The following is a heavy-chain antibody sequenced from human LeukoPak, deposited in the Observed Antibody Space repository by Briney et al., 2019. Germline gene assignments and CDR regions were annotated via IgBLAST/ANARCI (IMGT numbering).Heavy chain of an antibody. CDR2: ISSSSSYI. V-gene: IGHV3-21*01. J-gene: IGHJ4*02. D-gene: IGHD3-22*01. Sequence: PGGSLRLSCAASGFTFSSYSMNWVRQAPGKGLEWVSSISSSSSYIYYADSVKGRFTISRDNAKNSVYLQMNSLRVDDTAVYFCASSHDSSGNDWGQGTMVTVSS. CDR3: ASSHDSSGND. CDR1: GFTFSSYS.